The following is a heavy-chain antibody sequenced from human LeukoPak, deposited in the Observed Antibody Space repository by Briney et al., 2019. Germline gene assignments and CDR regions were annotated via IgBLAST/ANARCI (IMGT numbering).Heavy chain of an antibody. V-gene: IGHV3-48*03. CDR2: ISSSGSTM. CDR1: GFTFSSYE. D-gene: IGHD3-22*01. J-gene: IGHJ4*02. CDR3: ARESYYYDSSGFAI. Sequence: GGSLRLSCAASGFTFSSYEMNWVRQAPGKGLEWVSYISSSGSTMYYADSVKGRFTISRDNAKNSLYLQMNSLRAEDTAVYYCARESYYYDSSGFAIWGQGTLVTVSS.